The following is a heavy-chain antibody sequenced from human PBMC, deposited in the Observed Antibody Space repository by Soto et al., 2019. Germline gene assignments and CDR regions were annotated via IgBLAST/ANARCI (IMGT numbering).Heavy chain of an antibody. CDR2: ISSSSSYI. V-gene: IGHV3-21*01. CDR3: AREHLEYSSLQAHSIFDY. Sequence: GGSLRLSCAASGFTFSSYSMNWVRQAPGKGLEWVSSISSSSSYIYYADSVKGRFTISRDNAKNSLYLQMNSLRAEDTAVYYCAREHLEYSSLQAHSIFDYWGQGTLVTVSS. D-gene: IGHD6-6*01. CDR1: GFTFSSYS. J-gene: IGHJ4*02.